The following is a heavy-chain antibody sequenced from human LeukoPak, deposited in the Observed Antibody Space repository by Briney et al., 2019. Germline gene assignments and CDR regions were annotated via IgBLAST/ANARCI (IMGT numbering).Heavy chain of an antibody. CDR1: GFTFSSYA. CDR2: ISGSGDST. D-gene: IGHD3-22*01. CDR3: ARDHVVMVDYYYGMDV. Sequence: PGGSLRLSCAASGFTFSSYAMSWVRQAPGKGLEWVSAISGSGDSTYYGDSVKGRFTISRDNSKNTLYLQMNSLRAEDTAVYYCARDHVVMVDYYYGMDVWGQGTTVTVSS. J-gene: IGHJ6*02. V-gene: IGHV3-23*01.